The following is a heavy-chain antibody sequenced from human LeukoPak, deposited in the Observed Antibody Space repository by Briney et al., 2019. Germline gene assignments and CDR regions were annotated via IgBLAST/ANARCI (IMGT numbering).Heavy chain of an antibody. CDR3: ARDMRFGELLPTSIFDY. V-gene: IGHV3-30-3*01. J-gene: IGHJ4*02. CDR1: GFTFSSYA. D-gene: IGHD3-10*01. Sequence: GRSLRLSSAASGFTFSSYAMHWVRQAPGKGLEWVAVISYDGSNKYHTDSVKGRFTISRDNSKNTLYLQMNSLRAEDTAVYYCARDMRFGELLPTSIFDYWGQGTLVTVSS. CDR2: ISYDGSNK.